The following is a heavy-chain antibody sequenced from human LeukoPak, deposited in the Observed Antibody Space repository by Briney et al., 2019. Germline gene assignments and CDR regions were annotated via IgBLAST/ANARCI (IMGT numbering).Heavy chain of an antibody. Sequence: GGSLRLSCAASGFTFSSYAMSWVRQAPGKGLEWVSAISGSGGSTYYADSVKGRFTISRDNAKNSLYLQMNSLRAEDTAVYYCARGGGGSGYYTIDYWGQGTLVTVSS. J-gene: IGHJ4*02. CDR2: ISGSGGST. CDR3: ARGGGGSGYYTIDY. V-gene: IGHV3-23*01. CDR1: GFTFSSYA. D-gene: IGHD3-3*01.